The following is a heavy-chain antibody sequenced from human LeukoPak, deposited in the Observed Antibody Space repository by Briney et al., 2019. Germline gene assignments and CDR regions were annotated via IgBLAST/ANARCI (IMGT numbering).Heavy chain of an antibody. Sequence: SVKVSCKASGGTFSSYAISWVRQAPGQGLECMGGIIPIFGTANYAQKFQGRVTITADKSTSTAYMELSSLRSEDTAVYYCATDKRRDGYQVDYWGQGTLVTVSS. J-gene: IGHJ4*02. V-gene: IGHV1-69*06. CDR3: ATDKRRDGYQVDY. D-gene: IGHD5-24*01. CDR1: GGTFSSYA. CDR2: IIPIFGTA.